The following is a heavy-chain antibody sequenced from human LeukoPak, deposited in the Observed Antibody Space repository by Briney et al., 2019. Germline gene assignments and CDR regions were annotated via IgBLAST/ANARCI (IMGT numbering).Heavy chain of an antibody. J-gene: IGHJ4*02. CDR2: ISSSSRTI. D-gene: IGHD6-13*01. V-gene: IGHV3-48*01. CDR1: GFTFSNHN. Sequence: GGSLRLSCSASGFTFSNHNMNWVRQAPGKGLEWISDISSSSRTIYYANSVKGRFTISRDNAKNSLYLQMNSLRAEDTAVYYCARVSGIAAAVPLDYWGQGTLVTVSS. CDR3: ARVSGIAAAVPLDY.